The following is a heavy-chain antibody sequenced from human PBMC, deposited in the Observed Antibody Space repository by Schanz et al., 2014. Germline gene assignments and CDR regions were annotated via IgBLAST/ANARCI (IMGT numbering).Heavy chain of an antibody. CDR1: GFTFSSYA. J-gene: IGHJ3*02. CDR2: ISGSGGST. D-gene: IGHD3-10*01. CDR3: AKGRFGELSAFDI. Sequence: EVQLLESGGGLVQPGGSLRLSCAASGFTFSSYAMSWVRQAPGKGLEWVSAISGSGGSTYYADSVKGRFTISRDNSKNTLYLQRNSLRAEDTAVYYCAKGRFGELSAFDIWGRGTMVTVSS. V-gene: IGHV3-23*01.